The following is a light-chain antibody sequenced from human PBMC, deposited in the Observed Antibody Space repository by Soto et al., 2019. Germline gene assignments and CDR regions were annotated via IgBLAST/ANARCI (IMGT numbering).Light chain of an antibody. CDR2: LTS. V-gene: IGKV3-11*01. CDR1: QYINTR. CDR3: HQRQSWPRT. Sequence: EIVLTQSPATLSSFPGDRVTLSCRASQYINTRLAWYQHRLGPGPRLLIYLTSNRAAGIPARFSGSGYGTDFTLTISHLPPEDFALYSSHQRQSWPRTVGQGTKVDTK. J-gene: IGKJ1*01.